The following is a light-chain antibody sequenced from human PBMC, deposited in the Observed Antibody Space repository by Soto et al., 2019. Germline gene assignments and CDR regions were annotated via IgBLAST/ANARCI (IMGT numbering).Light chain of an antibody. J-gene: IGKJ1*01. CDR2: KAS. CDR1: HTISSW. Sequence: DIPMTQSPSTLSASVGDRVTITCRASHTISSWLAWYQQKPGKAPKLLIYKASSLESGVPSRFSGSGFVTEFTLTISSLQSDDFATYDFQQYNILWAVGLGIKLEIK. CDR3: QQYNILWA. V-gene: IGKV1-5*03.